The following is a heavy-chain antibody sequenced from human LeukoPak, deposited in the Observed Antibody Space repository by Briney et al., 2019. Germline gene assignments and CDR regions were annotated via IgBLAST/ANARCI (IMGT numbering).Heavy chain of an antibody. CDR2: VNWNGDST. J-gene: IGHJ1*01. CDR3: VKADGGDYALFQE. CDR1: GFTFNDYT. Sequence: GGSLRLSCVASGFTFNDYTMHWVRQAPGKGLEWVSLVNWNGDSTYYIDSVKGRFTISRHNSKNSLYLQMNSLRPEDTAFYYCVKADGGDYALFQEWGQGTLVTVSS. V-gene: IGHV3-43*01. D-gene: IGHD4-17*01.